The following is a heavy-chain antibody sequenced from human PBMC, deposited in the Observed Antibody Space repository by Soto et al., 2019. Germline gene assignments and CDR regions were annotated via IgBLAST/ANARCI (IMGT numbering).Heavy chain of an antibody. Sequence: GVSLRLSCAASGVMFSSYAMSWVRQAPGKGLEWVSSISASGGTANLADSVEGRCTISRDNSKSTLYLQMNSLRAEDTAVYYCAKLTYPSDSTGYYYERVSGWIDSCGQG. CDR1: GVMFSSYA. V-gene: IGHV3-23*01. D-gene: IGHD3-22*01. CDR2: ISASGGTA. J-gene: IGHJ5*01. CDR3: AKLTYPSDSTGYYYERVSGWIDS.